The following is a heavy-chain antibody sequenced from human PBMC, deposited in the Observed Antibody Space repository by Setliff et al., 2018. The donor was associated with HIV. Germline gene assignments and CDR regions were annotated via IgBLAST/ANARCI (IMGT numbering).Heavy chain of an antibody. Sequence: SETLSLTCTVSGASVNSDDYYWSWIRQTPGKGLEWIGYIYYSGDTYYNATLQSRATILFDTSKNQFSPKLSSVTAADTAVYYCARDCTYYYDSSGYYGHAFDIWGQGTMVTVS. CDR3: ARDCTYYYDSSGYYGHAFDI. D-gene: IGHD3-22*01. CDR1: GASVNSDDYY. V-gene: IGHV4-30-4*02. CDR2: IYYSGDT. J-gene: IGHJ3*02.